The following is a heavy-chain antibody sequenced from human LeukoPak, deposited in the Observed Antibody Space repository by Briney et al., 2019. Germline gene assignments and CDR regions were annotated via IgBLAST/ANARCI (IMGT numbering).Heavy chain of an antibody. CDR1: GGSINSYH. CDR2: IYYTGST. Sequence: PSETLSLTCTVSGGSINSYHWSWIRQAPGKGLEGIGYIYYTGSTSYNPSLRSRVAISVDMSKAQSSLSLSSVTAADTAVYYRARETYDYDSGAYYYVFDSWGQGTLVTVSS. V-gene: IGHV4-59*01. CDR3: ARETYDYDSGAYYYVFDS. J-gene: IGHJ4*02. D-gene: IGHD3-22*01.